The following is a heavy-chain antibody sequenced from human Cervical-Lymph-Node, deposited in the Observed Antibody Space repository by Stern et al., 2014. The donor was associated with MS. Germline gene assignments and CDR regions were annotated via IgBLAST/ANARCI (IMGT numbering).Heavy chain of an antibody. V-gene: IGHV3-11*01. J-gene: IGHJ4*02. Sequence: QLVQSGGGLVRPGGSLRLSCAASGFTFTDYYINWIRQAPGKGLELVSYISASGSTIYVADSVKGRFTISRDNAKESVYLQMNSLRVEDTAMYYCARERDGADYWGQGTLVTVSS. CDR2: ISASGSTI. D-gene: IGHD5-24*01. CDR3: ARERDGADY. CDR1: GFTFTDYY.